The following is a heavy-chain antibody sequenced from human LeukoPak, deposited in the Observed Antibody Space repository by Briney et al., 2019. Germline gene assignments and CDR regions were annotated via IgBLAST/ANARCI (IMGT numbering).Heavy chain of an antibody. CDR3: VRGGKRITIFGVPFDY. V-gene: IGHV4-59*12. CDR1: GGSISSYY. Sequence: SETLSLTCTVSGGSISSYYWSWIRQPPGKGLEWIGYIYYSGSTNYNPSLKSRVTISVDTSKNQFSLKLSSVTAADTAVYYCVRGGKRITIFGVPFDYWGQGTLVTVSS. CDR2: IYYSGST. J-gene: IGHJ4*02. D-gene: IGHD3-3*01.